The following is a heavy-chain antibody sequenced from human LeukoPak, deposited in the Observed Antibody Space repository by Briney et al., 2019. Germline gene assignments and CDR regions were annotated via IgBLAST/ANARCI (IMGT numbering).Heavy chain of an antibody. D-gene: IGHD6-19*01. CDR3: ARDLYGGSGWYYPDY. CDR2: ISGTGGST. V-gene: IGHV3-23*01. CDR1: GFTFSTYA. J-gene: IGHJ4*02. Sequence: PGGSLRLSCAASGFTFSTYAMTWVRQAPGKGLEWVSLISGTGGSTYYADSVKGRFTISRDNSKNTLYLQMNSLRAEDTAVYYCARDLYGGSGWYYPDYWGQGTLVTVSS.